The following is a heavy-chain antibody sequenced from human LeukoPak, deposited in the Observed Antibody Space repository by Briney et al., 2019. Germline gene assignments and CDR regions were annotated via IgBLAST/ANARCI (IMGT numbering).Heavy chain of an antibody. V-gene: IGHV3-30*02. CDR2: IRYDGSNK. CDR1: GFTFSSYG. Sequence: GGSLRLSCAASGFTFSSYGMHWVRQAPGKGLEWVAFIRYDGSNKYYADSVKGRFTISRDNSKNTLYLQMNSLRAEDTAVYYCAKGPMAELLGEGFDYWGQGTLVTVSS. J-gene: IGHJ4*02. D-gene: IGHD3-16*01. CDR3: AKGPMAELLGEGFDY.